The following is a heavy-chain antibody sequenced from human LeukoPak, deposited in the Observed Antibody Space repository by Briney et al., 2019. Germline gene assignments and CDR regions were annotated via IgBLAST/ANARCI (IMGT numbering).Heavy chain of an antibody. CDR3: ARHNGDSPTDAFDI. D-gene: IGHD4-17*01. CDR2: IYYSGST. Sequence: PSETLSLTCTVSGGSISSCSYYWGWLRQPPGKGLEWIGTIYYSGSTYYNPSLKSRVTISVDTTKNQFSLKLSSVTAADTAVYYCARHNGDSPTDAFDIWGQGTMVTVSS. V-gene: IGHV4-39*01. J-gene: IGHJ3*02. CDR1: GGSISSCSYY.